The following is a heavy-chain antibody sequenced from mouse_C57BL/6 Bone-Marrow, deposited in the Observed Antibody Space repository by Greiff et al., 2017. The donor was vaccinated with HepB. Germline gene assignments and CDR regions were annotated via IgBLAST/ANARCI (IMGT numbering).Heavy chain of an antibody. D-gene: IGHD1-1*01. CDR3: ARVFITTVVAKDYYYYAMDY. J-gene: IGHJ4*01. V-gene: IGHV1-7*01. CDR2: INPSSGYT. Sequence: VQLQESGAELAKPGASVKLSCKASGYTFTSYWMHWVKQRPGQGLEWIGYINPSSGYTKYNQKFKDKATLTADKSSSTAYMQLSSLTYEDSAVYYCARVFITTVVAKDYYYYAMDYWGQGTSVTVSS. CDR1: GYTFTSYW.